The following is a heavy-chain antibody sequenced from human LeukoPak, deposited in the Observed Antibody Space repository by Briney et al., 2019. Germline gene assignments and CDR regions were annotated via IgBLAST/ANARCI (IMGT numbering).Heavy chain of an antibody. CDR2: IYYSGST. Sequence: PSETLSLTCTVSGGSISSYYWGWIRQPPGKGLEWIGSIYYSGSTYYNPSLKSRVTISVDTSKNQFSLKLSSVTAADTAVYYCARPYGSGSYFDYWGQGTLVTVSS. CDR1: GGSISSYY. D-gene: IGHD3-10*01. CDR3: ARPYGSGSYFDY. V-gene: IGHV4-39*01. J-gene: IGHJ4*02.